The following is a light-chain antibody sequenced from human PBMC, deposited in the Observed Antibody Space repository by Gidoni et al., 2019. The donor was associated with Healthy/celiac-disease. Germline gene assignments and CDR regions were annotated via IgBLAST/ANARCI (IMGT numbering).Light chain of an antibody. CDR1: SSNIGSNY. Sequence: QSVLTQPPSASGTPGQRVTISCSGSSSNIGSNYVYWYQQLPGTAPKLLIYRNKQRPSGVPYRFSGSKSGTSASLAISGLRSEDESDYYCAAWDDSLSGEVFGTGTKVTVL. V-gene: IGLV1-47*01. J-gene: IGLJ1*01. CDR2: RNK. CDR3: AAWDDSLSGEV.